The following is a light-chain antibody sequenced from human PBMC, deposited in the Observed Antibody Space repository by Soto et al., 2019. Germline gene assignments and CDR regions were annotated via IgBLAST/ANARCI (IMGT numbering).Light chain of an antibody. V-gene: IGKV3-20*01. J-gene: IGKJ3*01. CDR2: DAS. CDR1: QTIANSY. CDR3: QQYGSLPG. Sequence: EIVLTQSPGALSLSPGERVTLSCRTSQTIANSYLAWYQQKPGQAPRLLIYDASSRATGIPDRFSGSGSGTDFTLTITRLEPEDFAVYYCQQYGSLPGFGPGTKVDIK.